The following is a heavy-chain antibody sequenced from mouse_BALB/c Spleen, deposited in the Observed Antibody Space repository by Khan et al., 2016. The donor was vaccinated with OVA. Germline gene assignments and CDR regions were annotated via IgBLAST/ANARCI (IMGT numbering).Heavy chain of an antibody. Sequence: EVQLVESGPGLVKPSQSLSLTCSVTGYSITSGYYWNWIRQFPGNKLEWMGYIRYDGSNNYNPSLKNRISITRDTSKNQFFVKLNSVTTEDTATYYCARGGSSGPAWFAYWGQGTLVTVSA. V-gene: IGHV3-6*02. CDR2: IRYDGSN. J-gene: IGHJ3*01. D-gene: IGHD3-1*01. CDR3: ARGGSSGPAWFAY. CDR1: GYSITSGYY.